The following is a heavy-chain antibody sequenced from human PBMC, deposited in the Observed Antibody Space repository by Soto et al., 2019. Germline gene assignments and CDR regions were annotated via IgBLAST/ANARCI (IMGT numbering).Heavy chain of an antibody. V-gene: IGHV1-69*04. Sequence: QVQLVQSGPEVQKPGSSVKVSCKASGGTFRNYPINWVRQAPGQGLEWMGSIFPLNDIPDYPQNFQARLTITADKSTSTAYMELSSLTSDDTAMYFCARDPLLVLNYFQSWGQGTLGTGSS. CDR3: ARDPLLVLNYFQS. D-gene: IGHD3-10*01. CDR1: GGTFRNYP. J-gene: IGHJ4*02. CDR2: IFPLNDIP.